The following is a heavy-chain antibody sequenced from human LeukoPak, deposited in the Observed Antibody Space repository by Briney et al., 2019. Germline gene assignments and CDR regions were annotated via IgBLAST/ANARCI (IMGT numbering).Heavy chain of an antibody. CDR1: GYTFTGYY. V-gene: IGHV1-2*07. J-gene: IGHJ5*02. D-gene: IGHD2-2*01. CDR2: INPNSGGT. CDR3: ARSKGYCSSTRCYPWFDP. Sequence: ASVKVSCKSSGYTFTGYYMHWVRQTPGQGLEWMGWINPNSGGTNYAHKFQDRVTMTRDTSISTAYMELSRLRSDDTAVYYCARSKGYCSSTRCYPWFDPWGQGTLVTVSS.